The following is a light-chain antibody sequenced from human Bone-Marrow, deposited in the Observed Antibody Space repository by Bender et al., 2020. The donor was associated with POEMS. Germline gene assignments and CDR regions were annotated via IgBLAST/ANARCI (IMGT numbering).Light chain of an antibody. V-gene: IGLV2-23*03. CDR3: CSYARDSTFV. J-gene: IGLJ1*01. CDR2: EGT. CDR1: SSDVGAHNL. Sequence: QSALAQPASVSGSPGQSITISCTGTSSDVGAHNLVSWYQQQPGKAPKLMIYEGTKRPSGVSNRFSGSKSGNTASLTISRLQAEDEADYYCCSYARDSTFVFGTGTKVTVL.